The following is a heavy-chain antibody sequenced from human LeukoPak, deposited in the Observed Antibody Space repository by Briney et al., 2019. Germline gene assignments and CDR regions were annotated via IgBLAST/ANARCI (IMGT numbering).Heavy chain of an antibody. J-gene: IGHJ5*02. Sequence: PSETLSLTCTVSGDSIRSATFYWGWIRQPPGKGLEWIGSMDYRGTTYSNSSLKSRIITSVDTSKNQFSLRLTHVTAADTAVYYCARDAADGRGWFDPWGQGTLVTVSS. CDR3: ARDAADGRGWFDP. D-gene: IGHD6-13*01. CDR2: MDYRGTT. CDR1: GDSIRSATFY. V-gene: IGHV4-39*07.